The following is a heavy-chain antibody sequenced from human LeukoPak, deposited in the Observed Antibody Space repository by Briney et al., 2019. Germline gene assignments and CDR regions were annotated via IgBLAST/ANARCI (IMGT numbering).Heavy chain of an antibody. Sequence: GGSLRLSCAASGFTFDDYAMHWVRQAPGKGLEWVSGINWNSGSTGYADSVKGRFTMSRDNAKNSLYLQMNSLRGEDTALYYCARAYSSGWSYYFDYWGQGTLVTVSS. V-gene: IGHV3-9*01. CDR2: INWNSGST. D-gene: IGHD6-19*01. J-gene: IGHJ4*02. CDR1: GFTFDDYA. CDR3: ARAYSSGWSYYFDY.